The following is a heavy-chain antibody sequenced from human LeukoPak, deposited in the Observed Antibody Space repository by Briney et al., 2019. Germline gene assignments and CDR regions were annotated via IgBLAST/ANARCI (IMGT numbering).Heavy chain of an antibody. D-gene: IGHD2-2*01. Sequence: VSVKVPYKACGYTLTGHYMHWVRQAPGQAREGMGWIYPNSGGRKHVQKPEDRDTTTRDTSISTAYMELRSLRSDDTAVYYCARHAPVRMGYCSSTSCCADYWGQRTLVTVSS. CDR2: IYPNSGGR. CDR1: GYTLTGHY. J-gene: IGHJ4*02. CDR3: ARHAPVRMGYCSSTSCCADY. V-gene: IGHV1-2*02.